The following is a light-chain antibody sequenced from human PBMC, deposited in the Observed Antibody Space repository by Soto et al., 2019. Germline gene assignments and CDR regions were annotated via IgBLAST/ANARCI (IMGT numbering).Light chain of an antibody. J-gene: IGKJ4*01. CDR2: GAS. CDR1: QNVNSY. Sequence: EIVMTQSPATLSASPGETATLSCRASQNVNSYLAWYQQKPGQAPRLLIYGASTRATGISARFSGSGSGTEFTLTISSLQSEDFAVYYCQQHNHWPLTFGGGTKV. V-gene: IGKV3-15*01. CDR3: QQHNHWPLT.